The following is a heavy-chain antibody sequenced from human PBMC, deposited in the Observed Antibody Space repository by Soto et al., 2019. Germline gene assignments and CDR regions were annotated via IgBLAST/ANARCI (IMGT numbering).Heavy chain of an antibody. CDR1: GFTPTTTP. V-gene: IGHV3-23*01. CDR3: ATSFRYFDN. Sequence: GSLRLSCAGSGFTPTTTPLSWVRQPPGKGLEWVATVSGAASHTYYVDSVRGRFFISRDNSKNTVTLQMNNLTVDDTAVYYCATSFRYFDNWGQGTRVTVSS. J-gene: IGHJ4*02. CDR2: VSGAASHT. D-gene: IGHD3-9*01.